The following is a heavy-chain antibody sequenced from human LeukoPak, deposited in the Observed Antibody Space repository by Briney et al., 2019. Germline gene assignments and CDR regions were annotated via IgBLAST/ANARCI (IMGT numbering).Heavy chain of an antibody. CDR2: IYYSGST. J-gene: IGHJ4*02. CDR3: AWTNYYDSSGYYIAPPYYFDY. CDR1: GGSISSSSYY. V-gene: IGHV4-39*01. Sequence: LETLSLTCTVSGGSISSSSYYWGWIRQPPGKGLEWIGSIYYSGSTYYNPSLKSRVTISVDTSKNQFSLKLSSVTAADTAVYYCAWTNYYDSSGYYIAPPYYFDYWGQGTLVTVPS. D-gene: IGHD3-22*01.